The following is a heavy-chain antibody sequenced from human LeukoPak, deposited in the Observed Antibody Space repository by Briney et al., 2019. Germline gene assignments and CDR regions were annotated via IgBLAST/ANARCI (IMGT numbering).Heavy chain of an antibody. CDR2: ISYDGSKR. D-gene: IGHD6-13*01. V-gene: IGHV3-30*18. Sequence: GRLLRLSCAASGFSFSNYGMHWVRQAPGKGLEWVAVISYDGSKREYADSVKGRVTISRDNSKNTLELQMNSLRAEDTAVYYCAKDAAAVRIFGEYFHHWGQGTLVTVST. CDR1: GFSFSNYG. CDR3: AKDAAAVRIFGEYFHH. J-gene: IGHJ1*01.